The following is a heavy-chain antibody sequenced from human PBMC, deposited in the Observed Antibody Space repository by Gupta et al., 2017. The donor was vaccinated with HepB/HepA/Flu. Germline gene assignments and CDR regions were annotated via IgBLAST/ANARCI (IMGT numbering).Heavy chain of an antibody. Sequence: EVQLVQSGAEVKKPGESLKISCKGSGYNFTKYWIAWVRQMPGKGLEWMGFIYPGDLDTRYSSSFQGQVTISVDKSITTAYLQLNSLKASDTAIYYCARYGGKVGVTGYFQEWGQGTLVTVSS. V-gene: IGHV5-51*01. CDR2: IYPGDLDT. D-gene: IGHD1-26*01. CDR1: GYNFTKYW. J-gene: IGHJ1*01. CDR3: ARYGGKVGVTGYFQE.